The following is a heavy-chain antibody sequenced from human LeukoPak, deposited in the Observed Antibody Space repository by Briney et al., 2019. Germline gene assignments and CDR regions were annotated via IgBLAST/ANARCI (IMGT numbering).Heavy chain of an antibody. CDR1: GGSFSGYY. Sequence: SETPSLTCAVYGGSFSGYYWSWIRQPPGKGLEWIGEINHSGSTNYNPSLKSRVTISVDTSKNQFSLKLSSVTAADTAVYYCARGRTVHYYYYYGMDVWGQGTTVTVTS. J-gene: IGHJ6*02. CDR2: INHSGST. V-gene: IGHV4-34*01. CDR3: ARGRTVHYYYYYGMDV. D-gene: IGHD4-17*01.